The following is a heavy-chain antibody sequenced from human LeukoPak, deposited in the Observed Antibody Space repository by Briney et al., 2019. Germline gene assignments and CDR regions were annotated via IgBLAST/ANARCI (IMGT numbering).Heavy chain of an antibody. J-gene: IGHJ4*02. CDR2: ISGSGGST. V-gene: IGHV3-23*01. Sequence: GGSLRLSCAASGFTFSSYAMSWVHQAPGKGLEWVSAISGSGGSTYYADSVKGRFTISRDNSKNTLYLQMNSLRAEDTAVYYCAKASYGSGSYYFDYWGQGTLATVSS. D-gene: IGHD3-10*01. CDR3: AKASYGSGSYYFDY. CDR1: GFTFSSYA.